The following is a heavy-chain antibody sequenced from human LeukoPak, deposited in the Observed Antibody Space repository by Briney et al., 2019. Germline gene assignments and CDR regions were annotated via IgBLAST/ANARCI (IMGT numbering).Heavy chain of an antibody. V-gene: IGHV3-23*01. CDR2: ISGSGGST. Sequence: QSGGSLRLSCAASGFTFSSYGMSWVRQAPGKGLEWVSAISGSGGSTYYADSVKGRFTISRDNAKNSLYLQMNSLRAEDTAVYYCARDDESGSYFEPNKFDYWGQGTLVTVSS. J-gene: IGHJ4*02. CDR1: GFTFSSYG. CDR3: ARDDESGSYFEPNKFDY. D-gene: IGHD1-26*01.